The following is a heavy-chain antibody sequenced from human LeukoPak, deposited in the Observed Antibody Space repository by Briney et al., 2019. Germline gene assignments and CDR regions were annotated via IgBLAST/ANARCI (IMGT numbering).Heavy chain of an antibody. J-gene: IGHJ5*02. CDR3: ARVISWSGSYYKVENWFDP. CDR1: GGTLSSYA. V-gene: IGHV1-69*13. Sequence: ASVKVSCKASGGTLSSYAISWVRQAPGQGLEWMGGIIPIFGTANYAQKFQGRVTITADESTSTAYMELSSLRSEDTAVYYCARVISWSGSYYKVENWFDPWGQGTLVTVSS. CDR2: IIPIFGTA. D-gene: IGHD3-10*01.